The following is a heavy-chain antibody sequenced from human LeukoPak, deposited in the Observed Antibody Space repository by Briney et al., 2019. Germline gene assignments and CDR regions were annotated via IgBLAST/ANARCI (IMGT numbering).Heavy chain of an antibody. CDR3: ARGSYGDPTRFDP. D-gene: IGHD4-17*01. CDR2: ISSSSSYT. Sequence: PGVSLRLSCAASGFTFCDYYMSWMRQAPGKGLEGVSYISSSSSYTNYTDSVKGRFTISRDIAKNSLYLQMNSLRAEDTDGFYCARGSYGDPTRFDPWGQGTLVTVSS. V-gene: IGHV3-11*03. CDR1: GFTFCDYY. J-gene: IGHJ5*02.